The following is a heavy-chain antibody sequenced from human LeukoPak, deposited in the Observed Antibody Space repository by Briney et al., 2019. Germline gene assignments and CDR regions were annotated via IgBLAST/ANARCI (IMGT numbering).Heavy chain of an antibody. CDR1: GFVFSNYW. CDR2: IKEDGGET. CDR3: ARRKEVQTTFDY. V-gene: IGHV3-7*01. J-gene: IGHJ4*02. D-gene: IGHD4/OR15-4a*01. Sequence: GGSLRLSCVASGFVFSNYWMGWVRQAPGKGLEWVANIKEDGGETYYVDSVKGRFTISRDNAKNSLDLQMNSLRDEDTAVYYCARRKEVQTTFDYWRQGTLVTVSS.